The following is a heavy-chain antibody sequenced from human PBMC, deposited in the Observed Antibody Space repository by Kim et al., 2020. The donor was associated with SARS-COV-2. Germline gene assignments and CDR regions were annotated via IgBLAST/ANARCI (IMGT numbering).Heavy chain of an antibody. D-gene: IGHD3-16*01. Sequence: GGSLRLSCAASGFTFSSYAMHWVRQAPGKGLEWVAVIWYDGSNKYYADSVKGRFTISRDNSKNTLYLQMNSLRAEDTAVYYCARGELSLFFDYWGQGTLVTVSS. CDR3: ARGELSLFFDY. J-gene: IGHJ4*02. V-gene: IGHV3-33*01. CDR2: IWYDGSNK. CDR1: GFTFSSYA.